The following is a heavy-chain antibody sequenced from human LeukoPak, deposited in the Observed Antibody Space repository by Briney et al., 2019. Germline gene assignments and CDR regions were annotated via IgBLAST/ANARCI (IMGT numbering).Heavy chain of an antibody. Sequence: SVTVSCKASGGTFTIYAISWVRPAPGQGLGWMGRINPILGIANYAQKFQGRVTITADKSTSTAYIELSSLRSEDTAVYYCARDLVYCSSTSCWDYYYVMDVWGQGTTVTVSS. V-gene: IGHV1-69*04. J-gene: IGHJ6*02. CDR3: ARDLVYCSSTSCWDYYYVMDV. CDR2: INPILGIA. D-gene: IGHD2-2*01. CDR1: GGTFTIYA.